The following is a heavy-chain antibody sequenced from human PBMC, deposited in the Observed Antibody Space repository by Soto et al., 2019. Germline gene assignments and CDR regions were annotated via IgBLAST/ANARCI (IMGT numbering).Heavy chain of an antibody. Sequence: QVQLVESGGGVVQPGRSLRLSCAASGFTFSSYGMHWVRQAPGKGLEWVAVIWYDGSNKYYADSVKGRFTISRDNSKNTLYLQMNSLRAEDTAVYYCARRSSSWYYYDGMDVWGQGTTVTVSS. V-gene: IGHV3-33*01. CDR2: IWYDGSNK. J-gene: IGHJ6*02. D-gene: IGHD6-13*01. CDR3: ARRSSSWYYYDGMDV. CDR1: GFTFSSYG.